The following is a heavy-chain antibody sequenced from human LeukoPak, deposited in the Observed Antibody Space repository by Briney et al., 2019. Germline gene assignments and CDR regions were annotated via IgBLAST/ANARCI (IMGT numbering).Heavy chain of an antibody. Sequence: SAGSLRLSCAASGFTFSSYSLSWVRQAPGKGLEWVSSIDGSGIRTYDAVSVKGRFTISRDNSKNTLYLQMNSLRAEDTAVYYCAKDRLTSSWYIGFDYWGQGTLVTVSS. CDR3: AKDRLTSSWYIGFDY. V-gene: IGHV3-23*01. D-gene: IGHD6-13*01. CDR2: IDGSGIRT. CDR1: GFTFSSYS. J-gene: IGHJ4*02.